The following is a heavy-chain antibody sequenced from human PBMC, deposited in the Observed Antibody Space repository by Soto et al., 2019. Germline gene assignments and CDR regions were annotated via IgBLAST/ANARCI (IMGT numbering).Heavy chain of an antibody. J-gene: IGHJ6*02. Sequence: SVKVSCKASGGTFSSYAISWARQAPGQGLEWMGGIIPIFGTANYAQKFQGRVTITADESTSTAYMELSSLRSEDTAVYYCARETDVDTAMGSFYYYYGMDVWGQGTTVTVSS. V-gene: IGHV1-69*13. D-gene: IGHD5-18*01. CDR2: IIPIFGTA. CDR3: ARETDVDTAMGSFYYYYGMDV. CDR1: GGTFSSYA.